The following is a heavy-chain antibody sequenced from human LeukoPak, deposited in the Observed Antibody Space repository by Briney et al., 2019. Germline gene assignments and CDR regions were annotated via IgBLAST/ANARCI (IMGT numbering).Heavy chain of an antibody. CDR2: IIRIFGTA. J-gene: IGHJ4*02. CDR3: AREDGHCSSTSCLYYFDY. V-gene: IGHV1-69*13. D-gene: IGHD2-2*03. CDR1: GGTFSSYA. Sequence: ASVKVSCKASGGTFSSYAISWVRQAPGQGLEWMGGIIRIFGTANYAQKFQGRVTITADESTSTAYMELSSLRSEDTAVYYCAREDGHCSSTSCLYYFDYWGQGTLVTVSS.